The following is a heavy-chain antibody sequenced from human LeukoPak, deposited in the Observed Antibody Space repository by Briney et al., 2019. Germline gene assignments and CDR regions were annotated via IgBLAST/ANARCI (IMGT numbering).Heavy chain of an antibody. D-gene: IGHD1-1*01. V-gene: IGHV4-59*01. CDR3: ARKTGVDAFDI. CDR2: IYYSGST. Sequence: SETLSLTCTVSGGSISTYYWSWIRQPPGKGLEWIGYIYYSGSTNYNPSLRSRVTISLDPSKNQFSLKLNSVTAADTAVYYCARKTGVDAFDIWGQGTMVTVSS. J-gene: IGHJ3*02. CDR1: GGSISTYY.